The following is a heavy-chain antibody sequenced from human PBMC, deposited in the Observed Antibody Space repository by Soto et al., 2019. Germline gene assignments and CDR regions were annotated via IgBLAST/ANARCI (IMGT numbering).Heavy chain of an antibody. CDR3: ARHPDYGDYNFDY. CDR2: IYPGDSDT. D-gene: IGHD4-17*01. Sequence: PGGGLKISREGSGDRFTGYWIGWVRDMPGKGLEWMGIIYPGDSDTRYSPSFQGQVTISADKSISTAYLQWSSLKASDTAMYYCARHPDYGDYNFDYWGQGTLVTVSS. J-gene: IGHJ4*02. V-gene: IGHV5-51*01. CDR1: GDRFTGYW.